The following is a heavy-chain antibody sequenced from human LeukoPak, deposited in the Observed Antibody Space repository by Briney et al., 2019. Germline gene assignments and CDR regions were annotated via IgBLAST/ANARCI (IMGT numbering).Heavy chain of an antibody. J-gene: IGHJ3*02. D-gene: IGHD3-22*01. V-gene: IGHV1-69*05. CDR3: ARINGRRRPYYYDSSGYYSDAFDI. CDR1: GGTFSSYA. Sequence: ASVKVSCKASGGTFSSYAISWVRQAPGQGLEWMGGIIPIFGTANYAQKFQGRVTITTDESTSTAYMELSSLRSEDTAVYYCARINGRRRPYYYDSSGYYSDAFDIWGQGTMVTVSS. CDR2: IIPIFGTA.